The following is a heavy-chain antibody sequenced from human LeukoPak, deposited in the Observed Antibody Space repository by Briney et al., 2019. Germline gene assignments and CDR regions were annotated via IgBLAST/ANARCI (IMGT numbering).Heavy chain of an antibody. CDR2: INHSGRT. Sequence: PSETLSLTCTVYGGSLSGFYWSWIRQPPGKGLEWIGEINHSGRTGYNPSLESRVTISVDTSNNQFSLKLTSVTAADTSVYYCARHQMGSTRSMDYWGQGTLVTVSS. J-gene: IGHJ4*02. D-gene: IGHD1-26*01. CDR3: ARHQMGSTRSMDY. CDR1: GGSLSGFY. V-gene: IGHV4-34*01.